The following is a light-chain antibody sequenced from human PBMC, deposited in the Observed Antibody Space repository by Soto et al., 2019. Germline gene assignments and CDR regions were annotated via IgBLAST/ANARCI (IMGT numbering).Light chain of an antibody. CDR1: SSNIGSNY. V-gene: IGLV1-47*01. Sequence: QSVLTQPPSASGTPGQRVTISCSGSSSNIGSNYVYWYQQVPGTAPKLLIYTNNQRPPGVPDRISGSKSATSASLTIGGLRSEDEADYYCAAWDDRLSGWVFGGGTKVTVL. J-gene: IGLJ3*02. CDR3: AAWDDRLSGWV. CDR2: TNN.